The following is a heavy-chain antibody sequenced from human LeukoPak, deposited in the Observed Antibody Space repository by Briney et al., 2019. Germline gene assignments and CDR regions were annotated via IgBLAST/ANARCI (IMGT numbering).Heavy chain of an antibody. CDR2: ISGGGGST. J-gene: IGHJ4*02. CDR1: GFTFSSYA. Sequence: GGSLRLSCAASGFTFSSYAMTWVRRAPGKGLEWVSGISGGGGSTYYADSVKGRFTISRDNSKNTLYLQMNSLRAEDTAVYYCARKLAAAAPGDVDDWGQGTLVTVSS. CDR3: ARKLAAAAPGDVDD. D-gene: IGHD6-13*01. V-gene: IGHV3-23*01.